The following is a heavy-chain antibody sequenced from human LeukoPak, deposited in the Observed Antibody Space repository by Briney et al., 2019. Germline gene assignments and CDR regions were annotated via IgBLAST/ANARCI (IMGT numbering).Heavy chain of an antibody. CDR2: IDSDGSST. J-gene: IGHJ4*02. Sequence: GGSLRLSCAASGFTFSSFGMHWVRQAPGKGLVWVSRIDSDGSSTIYADSVKGRFTVSRDNAKNTLNLQMNSLRAEDTALYYCARSGAHTPDYWGQGTLVIVSS. CDR1: GFTFSSFG. D-gene: IGHD1-26*01. V-gene: IGHV3-74*01. CDR3: ARSGAHTPDY.